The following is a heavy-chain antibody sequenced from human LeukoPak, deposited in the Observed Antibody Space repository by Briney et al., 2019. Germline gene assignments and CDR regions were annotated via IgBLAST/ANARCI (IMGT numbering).Heavy chain of an antibody. V-gene: IGHV4-59*01. CDR3: ARGPGTARFRLQNHFDY. Sequence: PSETLSLTCTVSGGSISSYYWSWIRQPPGKGLEWIGYIYYSGSTNYNPSLKSRVTISVDTSKNQFSLKLSSVTAADTAVYYCARGPGTARFRLQNHFDYWGQGTLVTVSS. CDR1: GGSISSYY. CDR2: IYYSGST. D-gene: IGHD5-18*01. J-gene: IGHJ4*02.